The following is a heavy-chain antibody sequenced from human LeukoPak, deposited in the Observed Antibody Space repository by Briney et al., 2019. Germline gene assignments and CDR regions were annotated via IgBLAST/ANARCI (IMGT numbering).Heavy chain of an antibody. J-gene: IGHJ3*02. CDR3: ARFPTGYCSSTSCYDAFDI. D-gene: IGHD2-2*01. Sequence: GGSLRLSCAASGFTFSSYSMNWVRQAPGKGLEWVSSISSSSSYIYYADPVKGRFTISRDNAKNSLYLQMNSLRAEDTAVYYCARFPTGYCSSTSCYDAFDIWGQGTMVTVSS. V-gene: IGHV3-21*01. CDR1: GFTFSSYS. CDR2: ISSSSSYI.